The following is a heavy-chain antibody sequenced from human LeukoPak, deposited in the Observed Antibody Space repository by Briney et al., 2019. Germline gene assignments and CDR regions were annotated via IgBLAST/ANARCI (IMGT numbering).Heavy chain of an antibody. J-gene: IGHJ5*02. CDR1: GYSFTSYW. CDR2: IYPADSDT. V-gene: IGHV5-51*01. CDR3: ARRNNWFDP. Sequence: GESLNISCKGPGYSFTSYWIGWVRQMPGKGLEWMGIIYPADSDTRYSPSFQGQVTISADKSISTAYLQWSSLKASDTAIYYCARRNNWFDPWGQGTLVTVSS.